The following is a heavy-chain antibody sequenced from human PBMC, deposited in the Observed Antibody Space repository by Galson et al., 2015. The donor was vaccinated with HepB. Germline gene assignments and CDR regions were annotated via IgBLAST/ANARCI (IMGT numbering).Heavy chain of an antibody. J-gene: IGHJ4*02. Sequence: SGYTFTSYGINWVRQATGQGLEWMGWINPNSGGTNYAQKFQGRVTMTRDTSISTAYMELSRLRSDDTAIYYCATRSTYGVVISYWGQGTLVTVSS. V-gene: IGHV1-2*02. CDR2: INPNSGGT. CDR1: GYTFTSYG. CDR3: ATRSTYGVVISY. D-gene: IGHD3-3*01.